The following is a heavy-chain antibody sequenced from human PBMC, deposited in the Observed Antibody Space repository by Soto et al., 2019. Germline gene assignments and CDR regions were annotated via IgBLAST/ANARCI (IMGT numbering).Heavy chain of an antibody. J-gene: IGHJ4*01. V-gene: IGHV3-7*03. CDR1: GFSFSDFW. Sequence: GGSLRLSCAASGFSFSDFWMTWVRQAPGKGLECVANIGSDGGAKNYVDSVRGRFTISRDNAKNSLYLQMDDLRADDTAIYYCAIDVWGPVHWRNGTLVTVSS. CDR2: IGSDGGAK. D-gene: IGHD3-16*01. CDR3: AIDVWGPVH.